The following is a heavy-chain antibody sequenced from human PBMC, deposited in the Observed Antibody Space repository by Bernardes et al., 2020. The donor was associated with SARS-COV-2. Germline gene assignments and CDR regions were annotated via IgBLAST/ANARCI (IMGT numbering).Heavy chain of an antibody. V-gene: IGHV3-23*01. Sequence: GGSLRLSCAASGFTFSNYAMSWFRQTPGKGLEWLSAINSAGTTHYADSVKGRFTAARDNSKNTLYLQMDSLTSEDTAVYYCTTDLHDYGDVDYWGQGTLVTVSS. CDR3: TTDLHDYGDVDY. J-gene: IGHJ4*02. D-gene: IGHD4-17*01. CDR2: INSAGTT. CDR1: GFTFSNYA.